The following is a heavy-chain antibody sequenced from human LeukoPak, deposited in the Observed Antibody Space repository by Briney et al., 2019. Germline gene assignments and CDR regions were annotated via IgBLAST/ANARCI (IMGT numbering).Heavy chain of an antibody. CDR1: GGTFSSYA. Sequence: SVKVSCRASGGTFSSYAISWVRQAPGQGLEWMGRIIPIFGTANYAQKFQGRVTITTDESTSTAYMELSSLRSEDTAVYYCARDGPLGYCSGGSCYSGYWGQGTLVTVSS. CDR2: IIPIFGTA. D-gene: IGHD2-15*01. J-gene: IGHJ4*02. V-gene: IGHV1-69*05. CDR3: ARDGPLGYCSGGSCYSGY.